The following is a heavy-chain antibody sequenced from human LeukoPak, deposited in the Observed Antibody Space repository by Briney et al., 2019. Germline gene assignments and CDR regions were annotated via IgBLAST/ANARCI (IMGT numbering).Heavy chain of an antibody. D-gene: IGHD3-22*01. CDR2: TYYRSKWYS. J-gene: IGHJ6*02. V-gene: IGHV6-1*01. Sequence: SQTLSLTCVISGDSVSSNSAAWNWIRQSPSRGLEWLGRTYYRSKWYSYSAVSVKSRIIINPDTSKNQFSLKLSSVTAADTAVYYCARAKIDYYDSSGYYGGYYYGMDVWGQGTTVTVSS. CDR1: GDSVSSNSAA. CDR3: ARAKIDYYDSSGYYGGYYYGMDV.